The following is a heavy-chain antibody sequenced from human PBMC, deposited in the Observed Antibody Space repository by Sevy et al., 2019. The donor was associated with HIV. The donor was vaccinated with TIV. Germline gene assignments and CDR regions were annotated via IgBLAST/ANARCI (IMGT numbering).Heavy chain of an antibody. J-gene: IGHJ6*02. D-gene: IGHD2-8*01. CDR1: GFTFSTYG. CDR3: STDPIIVLLVTDGKDV. CDR2: ISYDGSIE. Sequence: GGSLRLSCSASGFTFSTYGMHWVRQAPGKGLEWVAIISYDGSIEYYADSVKGRFTISRDNSKNTLYLQMKSLRAEDTAVYYCSTDPIIVLLVTDGKDVWGQGTTVTVSS. V-gene: IGHV3-30*03.